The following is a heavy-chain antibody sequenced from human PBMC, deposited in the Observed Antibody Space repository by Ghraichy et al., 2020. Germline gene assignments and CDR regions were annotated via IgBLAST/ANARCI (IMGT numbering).Heavy chain of an antibody. CDR1: GGSISSSSYY. D-gene: IGHD6-13*01. CDR3: ARVLKAAAGVAEYFQH. J-gene: IGHJ1*01. V-gene: IGHV4-39*07. Sequence: GSLRLSCTVSGGSISSSSYYWGWIRQPPGKGLEWIGSINYSGSTYYNPSLKSRVTISVDTSKDQFSLKLSSVTAADTAVYYCARVLKAAAGVAEYFQHWGQDTLVNVSS. CDR2: INYSGST.